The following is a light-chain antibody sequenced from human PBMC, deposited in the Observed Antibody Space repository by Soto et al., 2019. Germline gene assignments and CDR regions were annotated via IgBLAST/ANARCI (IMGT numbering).Light chain of an antibody. Sequence: QSALTQPRSVSGSPGQSITISCTGTSSDGGGYNYVSWYRQHPGKSPKLMIYDVSKRPSGVPDRFSGSNSGNTASLTISGLQADDEADYYCCSYAGSYTHYVFGTGTKLTVL. CDR2: DVS. J-gene: IGLJ1*01. CDR1: SSDGGGYNY. CDR3: CSYAGSYTHYV. V-gene: IGLV2-11*01.